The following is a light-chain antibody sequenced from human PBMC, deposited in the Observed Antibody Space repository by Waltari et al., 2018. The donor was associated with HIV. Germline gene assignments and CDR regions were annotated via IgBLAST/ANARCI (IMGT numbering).Light chain of an antibody. V-gene: IGKV1-39*01. CDR3: QHSYSTPLT. CDR2: AAS. Sequence: DIQMTQSPSSLSASVGDRVTITCRASQSISSYLNWYQQKPGKAPKLLIYAASSLQSGVPSRCSGSGSVTDFTLTIISLQPEDFATYYCQHSYSTPLTFGGGTKGEIK. CDR1: QSISSY. J-gene: IGKJ4*01.